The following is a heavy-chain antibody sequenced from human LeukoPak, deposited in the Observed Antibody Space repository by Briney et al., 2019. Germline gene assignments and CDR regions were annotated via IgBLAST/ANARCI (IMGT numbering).Heavy chain of an antibody. Sequence: GESLKISCVGSGYRFSTYWIAWARQMPGKGLEWMGIIHSGDSNTVYSPSFQGQVTISVDKSISTAYLQWSSLKASDTAMYYCARLSAVPRGEFDYWGQGTLVTVSS. CDR1: GYRFSTYW. J-gene: IGHJ4*02. D-gene: IGHD3-16*01. V-gene: IGHV5-51*01. CDR2: IHSGDSNT. CDR3: ARLSAVPRGEFDY.